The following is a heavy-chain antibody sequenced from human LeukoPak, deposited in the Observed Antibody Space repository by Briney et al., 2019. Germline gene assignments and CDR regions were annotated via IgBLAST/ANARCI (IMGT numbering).Heavy chain of an antibody. D-gene: IGHD6-13*01. V-gene: IGHV3-66*02. CDR2: IYSGGST. Sequence: PGGSLRLSCAASGFTVSSNYMSWVRQAPGKGLEWVSVIYSGGSTYYADSVKGRFTISRDNSKNTLYLQMNSLRAEDTAVYYRASHSSSWVYYYMDVWGKGTTVTVSS. CDR1: GFTVSSNY. J-gene: IGHJ6*03. CDR3: ASHSSSWVYYYMDV.